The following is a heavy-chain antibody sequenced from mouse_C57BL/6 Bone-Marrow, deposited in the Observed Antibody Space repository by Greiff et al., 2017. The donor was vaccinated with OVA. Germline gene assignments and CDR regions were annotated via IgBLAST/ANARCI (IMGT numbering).Heavy chain of an antibody. V-gene: IGHV14-2*01. CDR1: GFNIKDYY. CDR2: IDPEDGET. Sequence: EVKLMESGAELVKPGASVKLSCTASGFNIKDYYMHWVKQRTEQGLEWIGRIDPEDGETKYAPKFQGKATITADTSSNTAYLQLSSLTSEDTAVYYGARSYYGSSHYAMDYWGQGTSVTVSS. J-gene: IGHJ4*01. D-gene: IGHD1-1*01. CDR3: ARSYYGSSHYAMDY.